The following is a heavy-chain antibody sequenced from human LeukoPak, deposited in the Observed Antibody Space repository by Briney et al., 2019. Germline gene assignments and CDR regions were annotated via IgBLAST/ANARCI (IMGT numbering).Heavy chain of an antibody. CDR1: GFAFSAYA. CDR3: GRDPNGNYVGAFEF. D-gene: IGHD1-7*01. V-gene: IGHV3-23*01. Sequence: GGSLRLSCTASGFAFSAYAMTWVRQVPGKGLEWVSSQTANSDDTTYVDSVRGRFTMSRDNSKNSLYLQMNNLRAEDTATYYCGRDPNGNYVGAFEFWGQGTLVTVSS. CDR2: QTANSDDT. J-gene: IGHJ3*01.